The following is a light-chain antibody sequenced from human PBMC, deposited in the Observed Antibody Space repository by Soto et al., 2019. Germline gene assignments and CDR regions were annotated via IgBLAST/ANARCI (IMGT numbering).Light chain of an antibody. CDR3: AAWDDSLNAYV. V-gene: IGLV1-44*01. CDR2: SNN. Sequence: QSVLTQPPSASGTPRQRVTISCSGSSSNIGSNTVNWYQQLPGTAPNLLIYSNNQRPSGVPDRFSGSKSGTSASLAISGLQSEDEADYYCAAWDDSLNAYVFGTGTKVTVL. J-gene: IGLJ1*01. CDR1: SSNIGSNT.